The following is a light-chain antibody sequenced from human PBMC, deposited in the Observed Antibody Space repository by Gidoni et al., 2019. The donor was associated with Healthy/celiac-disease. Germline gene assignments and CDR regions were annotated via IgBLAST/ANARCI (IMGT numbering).Light chain of an antibody. CDR3: QQLNSYPPAIT. J-gene: IGKJ3*01. V-gene: IGKV1-9*01. Sequence: DIQLTQSPSFLSASVGDRVTITCRASQGTSSYLAWYQQKPGKAPKLLIYAASTLQSGVPSRFSGSGSGTEFTLTISSLQPEDFATYYCQQLNSYPPAITFGPGTKVDIK. CDR1: QGTSSY. CDR2: AAS.